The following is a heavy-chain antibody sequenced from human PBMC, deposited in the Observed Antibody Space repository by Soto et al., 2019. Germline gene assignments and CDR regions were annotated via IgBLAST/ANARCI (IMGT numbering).Heavy chain of an antibody. CDR3: ASRDSSDEFDY. Sequence: QPGGSLRLSCAASGFTFSSYGMHWVRQAPGKGLEWVAVISYDGSNKYYVDSVKGRVTISRDNSKNTLYLQMNSLRAEDTAVYYCASRDSSDEFDYWGQGTLVTVSS. J-gene: IGHJ4*02. D-gene: IGHD3-22*01. V-gene: IGHV3-30*03. CDR2: ISYDGSNK. CDR1: GFTFSSYG.